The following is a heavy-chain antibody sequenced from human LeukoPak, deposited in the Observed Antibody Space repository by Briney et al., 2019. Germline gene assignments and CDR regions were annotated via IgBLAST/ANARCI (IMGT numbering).Heavy chain of an antibody. D-gene: IGHD5-24*01. CDR1: GYSFTSYW. V-gene: IGHV5-51*01. CDR2: IYPGDSDT. CDR3: ARQDGRALYYFDY. J-gene: IGHJ4*02. Sequence: GESLKISFQGSGYSFTSYWIGWVREMPGKGLEWLGIIYPGDSDTRYSPSFQGQVTISADKSISTAYLQWSSLKASDTAMYYCARQDGRALYYFDYWGQGALVTVSS.